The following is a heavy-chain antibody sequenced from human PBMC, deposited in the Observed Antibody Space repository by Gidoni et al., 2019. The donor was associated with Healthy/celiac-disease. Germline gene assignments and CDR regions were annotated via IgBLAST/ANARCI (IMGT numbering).Heavy chain of an antibody. V-gene: IGHV3-23*01. J-gene: IGHJ4*02. CDR2: ISGSGGST. CDR3: AKGGAYQLLGIDY. Sequence: EVQLLESGGGLVQPGGSLRLSCAASGFPFSSYAMSWVRLAPGKGLEWVSAISGSGGSTYYADSVKGRFTISRDNSKNTLYLQMNSLRAEDTAVYYCAKGGAYQLLGIDYWGQGTLVTVSS. D-gene: IGHD2-2*01. CDR1: GFPFSSYA.